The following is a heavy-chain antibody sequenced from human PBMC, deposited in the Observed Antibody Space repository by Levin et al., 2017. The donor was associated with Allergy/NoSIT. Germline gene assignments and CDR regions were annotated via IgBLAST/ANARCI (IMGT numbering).Heavy chain of an antibody. CDR1: GFSLNTSGVG. D-gene: IGHD3-22*01. V-gene: IGHV2-5*02. J-gene: IGHJ5*02. CDR3: GQLRYYYETSSGLGWFDP. Sequence: SGPTLVKPTQTLTLTCTFSGFSLNTSGVGVGWIRQPPGKALEWLAVIYWDGNKHYSTSLKYRLTITKDTSKNQVVLTMTNMDPVDTATYYCGQLRYYYETSSGLGWFDPWGQGTLVTVSS. CDR2: IYWDGNK.